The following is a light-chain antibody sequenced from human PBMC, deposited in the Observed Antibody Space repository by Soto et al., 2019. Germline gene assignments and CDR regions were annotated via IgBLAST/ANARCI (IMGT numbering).Light chain of an antibody. CDR2: ENN. V-gene: IGLV1-44*01. J-gene: IGLJ2*01. CDR3: AAWDDSLNGPI. CDR1: SSNIGSNT. Sequence: QSVLTQPPSASGTPGQRVTISCSGSSSNIGSNTVNWYQQVPGTAPKLLIYENNKRPSGVPDRFSGSKSGTSASLAIIGLQSEDEADYHCAAWDDSLNGPIFGGGTKLTVL.